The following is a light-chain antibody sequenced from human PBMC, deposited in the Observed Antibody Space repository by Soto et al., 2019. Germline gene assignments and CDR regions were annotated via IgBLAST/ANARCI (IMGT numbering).Light chain of an antibody. CDR2: GAS. Sequence: EVVLTQSPVTLSLSPGESASLSCMSSQSISRNYIAWYQQKNGQAPRILIYGASSRDTGIPARFSGSGSGTEFTLTISRLQSEDSEVYYCQQYNNWPITFGQGTRLEIK. CDR3: QQYNNWPIT. V-gene: IGKV3-15*01. CDR1: QSISRN. J-gene: IGKJ5*01.